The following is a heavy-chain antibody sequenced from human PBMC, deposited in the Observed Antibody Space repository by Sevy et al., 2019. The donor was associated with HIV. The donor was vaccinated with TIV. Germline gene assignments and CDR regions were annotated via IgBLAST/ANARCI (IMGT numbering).Heavy chain of an antibody. CDR3: ARDRGFRSTSEYGMDV. V-gene: IGHV1-69*13. CDR2: IIPIFGTA. D-gene: IGHD2-2*01. CDR1: GGTFSKYA. J-gene: IGHJ6*02. Sequence: ASVKVSCKASGGTFSKYAITWVRQAPGQGLEWMGGIIPIFGTANYAQKFQGRVTITADESTSTAYMELSSLRSEDTAVDYCARDRGFRSTSEYGMDVWGQGTTVTVSS.